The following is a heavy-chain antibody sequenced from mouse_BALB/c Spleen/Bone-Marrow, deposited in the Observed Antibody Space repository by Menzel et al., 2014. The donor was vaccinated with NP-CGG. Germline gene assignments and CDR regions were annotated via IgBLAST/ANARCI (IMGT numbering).Heavy chain of an antibody. V-gene: IGHV5-17*02. J-gene: IGHJ2*01. CDR3: ARSGSSSGYFDY. D-gene: IGHD1-1*01. CDR2: ISSGSSTI. Sequence: EVKLMDSGGGLVQPGGSRKLSCAASGFTFSSFAMHWVRQAPEKGLEWVAYISSGSSTIYYADTVMGRFTISRDDPKNTLFLQMTSLRSEDTAMYYCARSGSSSGYFDYWGQDTTLTVSS. CDR1: GFTFSSFA.